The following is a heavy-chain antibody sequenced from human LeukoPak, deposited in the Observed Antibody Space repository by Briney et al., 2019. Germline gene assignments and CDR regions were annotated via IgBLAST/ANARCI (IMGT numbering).Heavy chain of an antibody. D-gene: IGHD5-18*01. CDR3: ARARIIQLWLRSYFDY. V-gene: IGHV1-2*06. CDR1: GYTFTGYY. J-gene: IGHJ4*02. Sequence: ASVKVSCKASGYTFTGYYMHWVRQAPGQGLEWMGRINPNSGGTNYAQKFQGRVTMTRDTSISTAYMELSRLRPDDTAVYYCARARIIQLWLRSYFDYWGQGTLVTVSS. CDR2: INPNSGGT.